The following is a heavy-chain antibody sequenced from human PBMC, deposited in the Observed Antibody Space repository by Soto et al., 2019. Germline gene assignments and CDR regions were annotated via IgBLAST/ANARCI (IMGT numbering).Heavy chain of an antibody. Sequence: VQLVESGGGLIQPGGSLRLSCAASGFTVSNNHMTWVRQAAGKGLELVSFVHGGGSTSYADCVKGRFTISRDKSKNTLYLQMDSLRAEDTAIYYCAGRLTTAASLDYWGRGTLVTVSS. CDR3: AGRLTTAASLDY. J-gene: IGHJ4*02. D-gene: IGHD3-16*01. V-gene: IGHV3-53*01. CDR1: GFTVSNNH. CDR2: VHGGGST.